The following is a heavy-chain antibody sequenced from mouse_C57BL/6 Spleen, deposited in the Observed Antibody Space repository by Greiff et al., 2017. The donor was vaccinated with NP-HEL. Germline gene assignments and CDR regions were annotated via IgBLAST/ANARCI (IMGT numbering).Heavy chain of an antibody. CDR2: INPNNGGT. CDR3: GSTDTGRGGYFDV. Sequence: DQLQQSGPELVKPGASVKMSCKASGYTFTDYNMHWVKQSHGKSLEWIGYINPNNGGTSYNQKFKGKATLTVNKSSSTAYMKLRSLTSEDSAVYYGGSTDTGRGGYFDVWGKGTTVTVSS. V-gene: IGHV1-22*01. CDR1: GYTFTDYN. J-gene: IGHJ1*03. D-gene: IGHD1-2*01.